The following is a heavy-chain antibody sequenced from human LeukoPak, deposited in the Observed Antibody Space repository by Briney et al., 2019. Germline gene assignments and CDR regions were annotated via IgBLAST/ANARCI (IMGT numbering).Heavy chain of an antibody. CDR3: ASAPPRYCSSTSCYSFDY. CDR2: INPNSGGT. D-gene: IGHD2-2*01. V-gene: IGHV1-2*02. J-gene: IGHJ4*02. CDR1: GYTFTGYY. Sequence: ASVKVSCKASGYTFTGYYMHWVRQAPGQGLAWMGWINPNSGGTNYAQKFQGRVTMTRDASISTAYMELSRLRSDDTAVYYCASAPPRYCSSTSCYSFDYWGQGTLVTVSS.